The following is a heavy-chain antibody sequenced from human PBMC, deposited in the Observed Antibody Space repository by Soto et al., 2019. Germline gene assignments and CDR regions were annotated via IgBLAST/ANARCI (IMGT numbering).Heavy chain of an antibody. CDR2: IYPDDSDT. CDR1: GFNFPTFW. Sequence: PGESLKISCKHSGFNFPTFWIAWVRQMPGKGLEWMGTIYPDDSDTRYSPSFQGQVTISADKSISTAYLQWSSLKASDTAMYYCARQPGYYDSSGYLYGMDVWGQGTTVTVSS. V-gene: IGHV5-51*01. CDR3: ARQPGYYDSSGYLYGMDV. J-gene: IGHJ6*02. D-gene: IGHD3-22*01.